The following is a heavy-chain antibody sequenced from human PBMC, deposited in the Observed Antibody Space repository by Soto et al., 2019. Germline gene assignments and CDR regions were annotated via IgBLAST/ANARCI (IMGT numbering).Heavy chain of an antibody. CDR3: ARVIVRGSYKEGATYYYYGMDV. D-gene: IGHD1-26*01. Sequence: SETLSLTCAVSGGSISSSNWWSWVRQPPGKGLEWIGEIYHSGSTNYNPSLKSRVTISVDKSKNQFSLKLSSVTAADTAVYYCARVIVRGSYKEGATYYYYGMDVWGQGTTVTVSS. CDR2: IYHSGST. V-gene: IGHV4-4*02. J-gene: IGHJ6*02. CDR1: GGSISSSNW.